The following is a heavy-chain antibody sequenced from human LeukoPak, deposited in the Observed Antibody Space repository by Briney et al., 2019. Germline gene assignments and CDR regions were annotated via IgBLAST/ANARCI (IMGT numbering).Heavy chain of an antibody. CDR3: ARVGNGFIDY. CDR1: GYSISSGYY. Sequence: SETLSLTCTVSGYSISSGYYWGWIRQPPGKGLEWIGSIYHSGSTYYNPSLKSRVTISVDTSKNQFSLKLSSVTAADTAVYYCARVGNGFIDYWGQGTLVTVSS. J-gene: IGHJ4*02. CDR2: IYHSGST. V-gene: IGHV4-38-2*02. D-gene: IGHD2-8*01.